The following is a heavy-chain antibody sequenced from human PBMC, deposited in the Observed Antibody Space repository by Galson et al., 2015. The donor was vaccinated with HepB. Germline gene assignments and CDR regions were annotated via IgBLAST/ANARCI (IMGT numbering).Heavy chain of an antibody. V-gene: IGHV3-30*04. D-gene: IGHD2-2*01. J-gene: IGHJ6*02. CDR1: GFTFSSYA. Sequence: SLRLSCAASGFTFSSYAMHWVRQAPGKGLEWVAVISYDGSNKYYADSVKGRFTISRDNSKSTLYLQMNSLRAEDTAVYYCASEHQDIVVVPAAISYYYGMDVWGQGTTVTVSS. CDR2: ISYDGSNK. CDR3: ASEHQDIVVVPAAISYYYGMDV.